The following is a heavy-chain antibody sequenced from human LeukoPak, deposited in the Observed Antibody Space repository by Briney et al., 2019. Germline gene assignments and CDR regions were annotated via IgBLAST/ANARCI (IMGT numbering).Heavy chain of an antibody. D-gene: IGHD5-24*01. V-gene: IGHV1-18*01. Sequence: ASVKVSCKASGGTFSSYAISWVRQAPGQGLEWMGWISAYSGNTNYAQKLQGRVTMTTDTSTSTAYMELRSLRSDDTAVYYCARDRRDGYNWDYFDYWGQGTLVTVSS. J-gene: IGHJ4*02. CDR3: ARDRRDGYNWDYFDY. CDR1: GGTFSSYA. CDR2: ISAYSGNT.